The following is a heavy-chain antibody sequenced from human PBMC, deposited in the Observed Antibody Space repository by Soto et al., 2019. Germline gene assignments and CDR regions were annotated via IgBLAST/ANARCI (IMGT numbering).Heavy chain of an antibody. CDR1: GCTFSSYA. J-gene: IGHJ3*02. CDR2: ISDSGTGT. V-gene: IGHV3-23*01. Sequence: EVQILESGGGLVQPGGSLRLSCAASGCTFSSYATYWVRQAPGKGLAWVSGISDSGTGTYYADSVKGRFTISRDNSKNTVYLQMKSLRAEDTAVYYCAKDHTVVIRDAFDIWGQGTMVNVSS. D-gene: IGHD3-22*01. CDR3: AKDHTVVIRDAFDI.